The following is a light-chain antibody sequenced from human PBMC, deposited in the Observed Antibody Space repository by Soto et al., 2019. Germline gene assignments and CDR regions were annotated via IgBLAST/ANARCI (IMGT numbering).Light chain of an antibody. CDR1: QPVNNN. CDR2: GVS. J-gene: IGKJ1*01. V-gene: IGKV3-15*01. Sequence: IEMTQSPATLSASPGDRATLSCRASQPVNNNLAWYQHKPGQAPRLLIYGVSTRATGISARFSGGGSGTEFTLTINSLQSEDVAVYYCHQVNDWPRGTFGQGTKVEVK. CDR3: HQVNDWPRGT.